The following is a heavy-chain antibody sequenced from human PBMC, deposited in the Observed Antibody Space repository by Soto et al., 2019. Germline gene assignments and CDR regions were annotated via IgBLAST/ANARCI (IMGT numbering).Heavy chain of an antibody. CDR3: ARVIPGAEAWFDP. V-gene: IGHV1-2*02. Sequence: ASVKVSCKASGYTFTGYYMHWVRQAPGQGLEWMGWINPNSGGTNYAQKFQGRVTMTIDTSTGTAYLDLRSLTSDDTAVYYCARVIPGAEAWFDPWGQGTLVTVSS. J-gene: IGHJ5*02. CDR1: GYTFTGYY. D-gene: IGHD2-2*01. CDR2: INPNSGGT.